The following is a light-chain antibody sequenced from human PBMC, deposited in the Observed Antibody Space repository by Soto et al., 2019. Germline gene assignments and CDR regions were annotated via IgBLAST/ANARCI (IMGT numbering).Light chain of an antibody. Sequence: LTRYPGVSRQSNGERAPLSCRASQSVRSTYLAWYQQKFGQAPRLLMYGASSRATGIPDRLSGSGSGTDFTLTISSLQPEDSAVYYCQQYTSWLRTFGQGTMVDI. CDR2: GAS. J-gene: IGKJ1*01. CDR3: QQYTSWLRT. CDR1: QSVRSTY. V-gene: IGKV3-20*01.